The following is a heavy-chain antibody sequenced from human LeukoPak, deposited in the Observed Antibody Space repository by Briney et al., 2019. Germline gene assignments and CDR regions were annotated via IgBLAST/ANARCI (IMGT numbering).Heavy chain of an antibody. D-gene: IGHD3-10*01. CDR3: AGSRALYYSYMDV. CDR1: GFTFSSYA. CDR2: ISSNGGST. J-gene: IGHJ6*03. V-gene: IGHV3-64*01. Sequence: GGSLRLSCVASGFTFSSYAMHWVRQAPGKGLEYVSAISSNGGSTYYANSVKGRFTISRDNSKNTLFLQMGSLRAEDMAVYYCAGSRALYYSYMDVWGKGTTVTVSS.